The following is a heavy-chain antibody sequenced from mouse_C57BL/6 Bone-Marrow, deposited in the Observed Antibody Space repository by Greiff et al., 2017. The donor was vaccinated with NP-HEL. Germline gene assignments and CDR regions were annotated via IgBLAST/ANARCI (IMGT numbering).Heavy chain of an antibody. J-gene: IGHJ3*01. CDR3: VRDSSGYVRFAY. CDR2: IRSKSNNYAT. Sequence: EAGGGLVQPKGSLKLSCAASGFSFNTYAMNWVRQAPGKGLEWVARIRSKSNNYATYYADSVKDRFTISRDDSESMLYLQMNNLKTEDTAMYYCVRDSSGYVRFAYWGQGTLVTVSA. D-gene: IGHD3-2*02. CDR1: GFSFNTYA. V-gene: IGHV10-1*01.